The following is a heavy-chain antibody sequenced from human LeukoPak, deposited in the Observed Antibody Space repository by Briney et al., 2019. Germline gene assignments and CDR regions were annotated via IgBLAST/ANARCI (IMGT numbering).Heavy chain of an antibody. CDR3: ARDGIGVYTGYSRNVLDS. Sequence: ASMKVSCKASVYMFTGFYIHWVRQAPGQGLEWMGWINPNTGGTNFAQKFQGRVTITRDTSISTAYMELNRLTSNDTAVYYCARDGIGVYTGYSRNVLDSWGQGTLDTVSS. J-gene: IGHJ4*02. D-gene: IGHD5-12*01. CDR1: VYMFTGFY. CDR2: INPNTGGT. V-gene: IGHV1-2*02.